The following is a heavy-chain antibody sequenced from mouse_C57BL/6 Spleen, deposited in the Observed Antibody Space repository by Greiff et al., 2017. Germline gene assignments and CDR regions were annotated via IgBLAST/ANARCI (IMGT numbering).Heavy chain of an antibody. D-gene: IGHD1-1*01. V-gene: IGHV1-80*01. CDR2: IYPGDGVT. CDR3: ASYYYGSILFAY. CDR1: GYAFSSYW. J-gene: IGHJ3*01. Sequence: VQLQQSGAELVKPGASVKISCKASGYAFSSYWMNWVKQRPGKGLEWIGQIYPGDGVTNYNGKFKGKATLTADKSSSTAYMQLSSLTSEDSAVYFCASYYYGSILFAYWGQGTLVTVSA.